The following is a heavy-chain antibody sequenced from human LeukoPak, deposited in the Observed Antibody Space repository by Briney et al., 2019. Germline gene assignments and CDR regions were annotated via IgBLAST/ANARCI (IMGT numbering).Heavy chain of an antibody. Sequence: GASVKVSCKASGYTFTSYGISWVRQAPGQGLEWMGWISAYNGNTNYAQKLQGRVTMTTDTSTSTAYMELRSLRSDDTAVYYCARVTSHSSRPGWFDPWGQGTLVTVSS. J-gene: IGHJ5*02. D-gene: IGHD6-13*01. V-gene: IGHV1-18*01. CDR1: GYTFTSYG. CDR3: ARVTSHSSRPGWFDP. CDR2: ISAYNGNT.